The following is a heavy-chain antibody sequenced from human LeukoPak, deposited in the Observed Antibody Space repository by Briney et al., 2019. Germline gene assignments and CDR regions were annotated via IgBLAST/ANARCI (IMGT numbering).Heavy chain of an antibody. Sequence: ASVKVSCKASGYTFTGYYMHWVRQAPGQGLEWMGWINPNSGGTNYAQKFQGRVTVTRDTSISTAYMELSRLRSDDTAVYYCARDERRQWLVRSWFDPWGQGTLVTVSS. CDR1: GYTFTGYY. D-gene: IGHD6-19*01. CDR3: ARDERRQWLVRSWFDP. CDR2: INPNSGGT. J-gene: IGHJ5*02. V-gene: IGHV1-2*02.